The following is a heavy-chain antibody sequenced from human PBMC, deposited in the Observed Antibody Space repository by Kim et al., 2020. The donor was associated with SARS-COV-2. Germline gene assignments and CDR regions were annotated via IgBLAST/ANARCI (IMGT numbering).Heavy chain of an antibody. CDR2: IIPIFGTA. CDR1: GGTFSSYA. V-gene: IGHV1-69*13. D-gene: IGHD6-19*01. CDR3: ARAVGYSSGWFYGMDV. Sequence: SVKVSCKASGGTFSSYAISWVRQAPGQGLEWMGGIIPIFGTANYAQKFQGRVTITADESTSTAYMELSSLRSEDTAVYYCARAVGYSSGWFYGMDVWGQGTTVTVSS. J-gene: IGHJ6*02.